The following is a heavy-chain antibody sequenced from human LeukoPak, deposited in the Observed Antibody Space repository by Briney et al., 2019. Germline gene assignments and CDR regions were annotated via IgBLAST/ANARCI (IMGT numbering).Heavy chain of an antibody. CDR2: ISAYNGNT. Sequence: ASVKVSCTASGYTFTSYGISWVRQAPGQGLEWMGWISAYNGNTNYAQKLQGRVTMTTDTSTSTAYMELRSLRSGDTAVYYCARTYYYDSSGYSDWGQGTLVTVSS. CDR1: GYTFTSYG. D-gene: IGHD3-22*01. J-gene: IGHJ4*02. V-gene: IGHV1-18*01. CDR3: ARTYYYDSSGYSD.